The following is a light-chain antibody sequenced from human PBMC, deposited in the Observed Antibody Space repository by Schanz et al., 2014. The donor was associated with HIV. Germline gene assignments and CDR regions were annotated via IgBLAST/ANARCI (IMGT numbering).Light chain of an antibody. CDR3: SSYAGSSTVV. V-gene: IGLV2-23*01. CDR1: SSDVGTYNS. CDR2: EAD. Sequence: QSALTQPASVSGSPGQSITISCTGSSSDVGTYNSVSWYHQHPGKAPKLMIYEADKRPSGVSPRFSGSRSGNTASLTISGLQADDEADYYCSSYAGSSTVVFGGGTKLTVL. J-gene: IGLJ3*02.